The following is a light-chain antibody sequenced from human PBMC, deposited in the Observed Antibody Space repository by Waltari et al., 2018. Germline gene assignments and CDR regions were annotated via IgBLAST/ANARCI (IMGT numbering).Light chain of an antibody. CDR2: EDY. CDR1: SGSIDIHF. Sequence: FMLTQPHSVSESPGKTVTVSCTRSSGSIDIHFVQWYQQRPGSAPTTLIYEDYQRPSGVPDRFSGSIDSTSNSASLTISGLKPEDEAYYYCHSYDTNQLGVFGGGTKLTVL. J-gene: IGLJ2*01. CDR3: HSYDTNQLGV. V-gene: IGLV6-57*03.